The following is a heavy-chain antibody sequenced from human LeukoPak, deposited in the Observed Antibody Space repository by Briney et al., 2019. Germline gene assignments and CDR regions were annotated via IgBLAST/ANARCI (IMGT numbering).Heavy chain of an antibody. J-gene: IGHJ6*02. CDR2: INAGNGNT. D-gene: IGHD4-11*01. CDR3: ARSRARGPDYIYYGMDV. V-gene: IGHV1-3*01. CDR1: GYTFTSYA. Sequence: ASVKVSCKASGYTFTSYAMHWVRQAPGQRLEWMGWINAGNGNTKYSQKFQGRVTITRDTSASTAYMELSSLRSEDTAVYYCARSRARGPDYIYYGMDVWGQGTTVTVSS.